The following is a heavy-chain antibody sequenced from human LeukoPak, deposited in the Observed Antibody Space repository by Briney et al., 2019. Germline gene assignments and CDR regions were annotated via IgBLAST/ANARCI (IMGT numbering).Heavy chain of an antibody. J-gene: IGHJ5*02. CDR2: INTNTGNP. V-gene: IGHV7-4-1*02. D-gene: IGHD1-26*01. Sequence: ASVKVSCKASGYSSTTYGMNWVRQAPGQGLEWMGWINTNTGNPTYAQGFTGRFVFSLDTSVSTAYLQISSLKAEDTAVYYCARDGSYSPRCWFDPWGQGTLVTVSS. CDR1: GYSSTTYG. CDR3: ARDGSYSPRCWFDP.